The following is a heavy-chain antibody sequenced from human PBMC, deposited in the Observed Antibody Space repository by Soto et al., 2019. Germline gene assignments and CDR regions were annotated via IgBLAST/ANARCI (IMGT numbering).Heavy chain of an antibody. J-gene: IGHJ4*02. CDR2: ISGSGGST. Sequence: PGGSLRLSCAASGFTFSSYAMSWVRQAPGKGLEWVSAISGSGGSTYYADSVKGRFTISRDNYKNTLYLQMNSLRAEDTAVYYCAKDGTYYDYVWGSYRPAPFFDYWGQGTKVTVSS. D-gene: IGHD3-16*02. V-gene: IGHV3-23*01. CDR1: GFTFSSYA. CDR3: AKDGTYYDYVWGSYRPAPFFDY.